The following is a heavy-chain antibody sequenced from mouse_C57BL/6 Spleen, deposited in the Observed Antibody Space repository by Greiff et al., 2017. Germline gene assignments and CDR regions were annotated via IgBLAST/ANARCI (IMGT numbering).Heavy chain of an antibody. V-gene: IGHV1-82*01. CDR2: IYTGDGDT. CDR3: FPYGSSGYFDV. D-gene: IGHD1-1*01. J-gene: IGHJ1*03. CDR1: GYAFSSSW. Sequence: VQLQQSGPELVKPGASVKFSCKASGYAFSSSWMNWVKQRPGKGLEWLGRIYTGDGDTNYNGKFTGKATLTADKSASTAYMQLSSLTSDYSAVYFCFPYGSSGYFDVWGTGTTVTVAS.